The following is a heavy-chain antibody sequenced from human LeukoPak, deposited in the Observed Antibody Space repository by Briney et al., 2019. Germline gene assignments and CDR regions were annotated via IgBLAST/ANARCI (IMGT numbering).Heavy chain of an antibody. CDR1: GFTFSSYA. Sequence: GGSLRLSCAASGFTFSSYAMSWVRQAPGKGLEWVSAISGSGGSTYYADSVKGRFTISRDNSKNTLYVQMNSLRAEDTAVYYCANRLYYYDSSGYYYPSYFDYWGQGTLVTVSS. CDR2: ISGSGGST. V-gene: IGHV3-23*01. J-gene: IGHJ4*02. D-gene: IGHD3-22*01. CDR3: ANRLYYYDSSGYYYPSYFDY.